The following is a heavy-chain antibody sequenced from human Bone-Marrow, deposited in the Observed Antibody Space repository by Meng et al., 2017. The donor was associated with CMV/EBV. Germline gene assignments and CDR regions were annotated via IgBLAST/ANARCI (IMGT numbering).Heavy chain of an antibody. Sequence: GESLKISCAASGFTVSSNYMSWVRQAPGKGLEWVAVIWYDGSNKYYADSVKGRFTISRDNSKNTLYLQMNSLRAEDTAVYYCARARSAPGGYYYYYYGMDVWGQGTTVTVSS. CDR2: IWYDGSNK. CDR3: ARARSAPGGYYYYYYGMDV. D-gene: IGHD3-10*01. J-gene: IGHJ6*02. V-gene: IGHV3-33*08. CDR1: GFTVSSNY.